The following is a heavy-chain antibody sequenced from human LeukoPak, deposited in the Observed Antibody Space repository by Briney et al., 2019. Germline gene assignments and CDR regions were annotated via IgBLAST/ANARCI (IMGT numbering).Heavy chain of an antibody. CDR2: INHSGST. CDR1: GGSFSGYY. J-gene: IGHJ4*02. V-gene: IGHV4-34*01. D-gene: IGHD3-10*01. Sequence: SETLSLTCAVYGGSFSGYYWSWIRQPPGRGLEWIGEINHSGSTNYNPSLKSRVTISVDTSKNQFSLKLSSVTAADTAVYYCARSRSSGIYWGQGTLVTVSS. CDR3: ARSRSSGIY.